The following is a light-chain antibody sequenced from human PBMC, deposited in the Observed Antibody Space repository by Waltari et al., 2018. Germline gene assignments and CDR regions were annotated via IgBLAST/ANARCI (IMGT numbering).Light chain of an antibody. CDR1: QNINTF. V-gene: IGKV3-11*01. CDR3: QQRSTWPLT. CDR2: DSS. Sequence: EIVLTQSPATLSVSPGETATLSCWVSQNINTFIVWYQQKPGQAPRLLIYDSSNRATGIPARFSGSGSGTDFTLTISSLEAEDYAVYYCQQRSTWPLTFGGGTRVEIK. J-gene: IGKJ4*01.